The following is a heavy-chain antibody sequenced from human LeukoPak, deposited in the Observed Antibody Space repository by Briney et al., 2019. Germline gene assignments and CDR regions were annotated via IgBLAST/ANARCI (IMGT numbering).Heavy chain of an antibody. CDR1: GYSFTSYW. V-gene: IGHV1-18*04. J-gene: IGHJ4*02. CDR3: ARDLVGATDY. Sequence: GESLKISCKGSGYSFTSYWISWVRQAPGQGLEWMGWISAYNGNTNYAQKLQGRVTMTTDTSTSTAYMELRSLRSDDTAVYYCARDLVGATDYWGQGTLVTVSS. CDR2: ISAYNGNT. D-gene: IGHD1-26*01.